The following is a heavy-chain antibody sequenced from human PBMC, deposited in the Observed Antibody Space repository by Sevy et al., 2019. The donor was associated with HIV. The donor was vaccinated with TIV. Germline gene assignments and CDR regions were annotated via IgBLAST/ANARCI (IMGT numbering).Heavy chain of an antibody. J-gene: IGHJ4*02. Sequence: GGSLRLSCAASGFTFSSYSMNWVRQAPGKGLEWVSSISSSSYIYYADSVKGRFTISRDNAKNSLYLQMNSLRAEDTAVYYCARDPEWLVFDYWGQGTLVTVSS. CDR2: ISSSSYI. V-gene: IGHV3-21*01. CDR3: ARDPEWLVFDY. D-gene: IGHD5-12*01. CDR1: GFTFSSYS.